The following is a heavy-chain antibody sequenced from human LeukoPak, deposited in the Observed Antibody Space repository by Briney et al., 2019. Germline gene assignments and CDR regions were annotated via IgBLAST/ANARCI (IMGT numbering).Heavy chain of an antibody. J-gene: IGHJ3*02. Sequence: PSETLSLTCTVSGGSISSYYWSWIRQPPGKGLEWIGYIYYSGSTNYNPSLKSRVTISVDTSKNQFSLKLSSVTAADTAVYYCARESNWFGEYDAFDIWGQGTMVTVSS. D-gene: IGHD3-10*01. V-gene: IGHV4-59*01. CDR3: ARESNWFGEYDAFDI. CDR1: GGSISSYY. CDR2: IYYSGST.